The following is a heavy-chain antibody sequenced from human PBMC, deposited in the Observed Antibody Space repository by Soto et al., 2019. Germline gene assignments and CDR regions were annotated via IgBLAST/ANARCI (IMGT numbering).Heavy chain of an antibody. CDR1: GGSISSYY. CDR3: AREGYSSSPGRDYYYYYGMDV. V-gene: IGHV4-59*01. Sequence: PSETLSLTCTVSGGSISSYYWSWIRQPPGKGLEWIGYIYYSGSTNYNPSLKSRVIISVDTSKNQFSLKLSSVTAADTAVYYCAREGYSSSPGRDYYYYYGMDVWGQGTTVTVSS. J-gene: IGHJ6*02. D-gene: IGHD6-6*01. CDR2: IYYSGST.